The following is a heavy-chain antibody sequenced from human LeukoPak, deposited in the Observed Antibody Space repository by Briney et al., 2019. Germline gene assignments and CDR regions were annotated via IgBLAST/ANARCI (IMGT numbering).Heavy chain of an antibody. V-gene: IGHV1-69*13. CDR3: ARTGRITSNWFDP. CDR2: IIPIFGTA. CDR1: GGTFSSYA. Sequence: SVKVSCKASGGTFSSYAISWVRQAPGQGLEWMGGIIPIFGTANYAQKFQGRVTITADESTSTAYMELSSLRSEDTAVYYCARTGRITSNWFDPWGQGTLVTVSS. J-gene: IGHJ5*02. D-gene: IGHD3-10*01.